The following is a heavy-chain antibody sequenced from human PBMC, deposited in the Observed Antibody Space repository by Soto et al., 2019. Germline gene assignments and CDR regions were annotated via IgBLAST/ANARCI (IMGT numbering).Heavy chain of an antibody. D-gene: IGHD6-19*01. CDR1: GYTFTSYA. CDR3: ASLKRIAVDPTSYYYYGMDV. CDR2: INAGNGNT. Sequence: ASVKVSCTASGYTFTSYAMHWVRQAPGQRLEWMGWINAGNGNTKYSQKFQGRVTITRDTSASTAYMELSSLRSEDTAVYYCASLKRIAVDPTSYYYYGMDVWGQGTTVTVSS. V-gene: IGHV1-3*01. J-gene: IGHJ6*02.